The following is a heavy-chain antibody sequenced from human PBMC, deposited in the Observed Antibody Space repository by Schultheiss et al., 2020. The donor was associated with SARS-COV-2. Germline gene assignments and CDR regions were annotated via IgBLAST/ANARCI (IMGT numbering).Heavy chain of an antibody. J-gene: IGHJ4*02. CDR3: AKAARSWYGDDYGDYPDY. Sequence: GESLKISFAASGFTFSSYGMHWVRQAPGKGLEWVAFIRYDGSNKYYADSVKGRFTISRDNSKNTLYLQMNSLRAEDTAVYYCAKAARSWYGDDYGDYPDYWGQGTLVTVSS. V-gene: IGHV3-30*02. CDR2: IRYDGSNK. CDR1: GFTFSSYG. D-gene: IGHD4-17*01.